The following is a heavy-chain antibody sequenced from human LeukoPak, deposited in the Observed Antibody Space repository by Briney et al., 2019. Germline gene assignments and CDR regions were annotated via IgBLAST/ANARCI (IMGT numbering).Heavy chain of an antibody. CDR1: GGTFSSYA. D-gene: IGHD3-22*01. J-gene: IGHJ3*02. Sequence: GASVKVSCKASGGTFSSYAISWVRQAPGQGLEWMGGIIPIFGTANYAQKFQGRVTITADESTSTAYMELSSLRSEDTAVYYCARDPTYYYDSSGREDAFDIWGQGTMVTVSS. CDR2: IIPIFGTA. V-gene: IGHV1-69*01. CDR3: ARDPTYYYDSSGREDAFDI.